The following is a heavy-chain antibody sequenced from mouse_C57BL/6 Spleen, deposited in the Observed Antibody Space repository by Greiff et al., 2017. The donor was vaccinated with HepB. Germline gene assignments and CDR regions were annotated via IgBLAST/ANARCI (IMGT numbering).Heavy chain of an antibody. Sequence: EVKLVESGGGLVKPGGSLKLSCAASGFTFSDYGMHWVRQAPEKGLEWVAYISSGSSTIYYADTVKGRFTISRDNAKNTLFLQMTSLRSEETAMYYCAREGIYAMDYWGQGTSVTVSS. CDR2: ISSGSSTI. CDR1: GFTFSDYG. CDR3: AREGIYAMDY. J-gene: IGHJ4*01. V-gene: IGHV5-17*01.